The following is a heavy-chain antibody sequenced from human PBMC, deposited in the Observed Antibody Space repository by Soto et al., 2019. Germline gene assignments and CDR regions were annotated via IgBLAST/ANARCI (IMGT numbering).Heavy chain of an antibody. J-gene: IGHJ5*02. Sequence: SETLSLTCAVYGGSFSGYYWSWIRQPPGKGLEWIGEINHSGSTNYNPSLKSRVTISVDTSKNQFSLKLSSVTAADTAVYYCARGENYGDSATNWFDPWGQGTLVTVSS. CDR2: INHSGST. CDR1: GGSFSGYY. V-gene: IGHV4-34*01. CDR3: ARGENYGDSATNWFDP. D-gene: IGHD4-17*01.